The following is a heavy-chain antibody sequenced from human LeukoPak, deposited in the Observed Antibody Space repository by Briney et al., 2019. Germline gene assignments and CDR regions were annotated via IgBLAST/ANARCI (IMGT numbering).Heavy chain of an antibody. Sequence: ASVKVPCKASGYTFTRNFMHWVRQAPGHGPEWMGVFNPSGGSATYSQNFQGRVTMTRDTSTSTVYMEMSSLRSEDTAVYYCARESCSGGSCYYFDYWGQGTLVTVSS. D-gene: IGHD2-15*01. CDR3: ARESCSGGSCYYFDY. V-gene: IGHV1-46*01. J-gene: IGHJ4*02. CDR1: GYTFTRNF. CDR2: FNPSGGSA.